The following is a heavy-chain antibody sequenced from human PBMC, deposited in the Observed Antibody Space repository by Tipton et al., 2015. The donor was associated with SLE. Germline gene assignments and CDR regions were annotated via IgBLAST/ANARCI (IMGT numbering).Heavy chain of an antibody. V-gene: IGHV4-4*07. CDR1: GGSISFDY. CDR2: IYSSGAR. CDR3: ARGSDGEYVRYFDV. Sequence: TLSLTCTVSGGSISFDYWSWIRQSAGRGLEWIGRIYSSGARDYNPSLRSRVTMSIDASQNRVSLRLKSVSAADTAVYYCARGSDGEYVRYFDVWGPGTLVTVSS. J-gene: IGHJ2*01. D-gene: IGHD4-17*01.